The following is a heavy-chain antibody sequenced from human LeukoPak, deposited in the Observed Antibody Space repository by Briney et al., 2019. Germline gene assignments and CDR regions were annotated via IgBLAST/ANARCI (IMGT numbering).Heavy chain of an antibody. J-gene: IGHJ2*01. CDR1: GGSISTGGYY. CDR3: ARAARDVVATTGYWYFDL. Sequence: SQTLSLTCTVSGGSISTGGYYWSWIRQHPGKGLEWIGYIYYSGSTYHNPSLKSRLTISVDTSKNQFSLKLSSVTAADTAVYYCARAARDVVATTGYWYFDLWGRGTLVTVSS. V-gene: IGHV4-31*03. CDR2: IYYSGST. D-gene: IGHD5-12*01.